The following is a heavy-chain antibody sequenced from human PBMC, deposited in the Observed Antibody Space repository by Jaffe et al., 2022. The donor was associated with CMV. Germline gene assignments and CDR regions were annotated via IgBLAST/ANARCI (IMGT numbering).Heavy chain of an antibody. CDR3: AREGDYAPALFDY. D-gene: IGHD4-17*01. J-gene: IGHJ4*02. V-gene: IGHV3-7*01. CDR2: IKQDGSEK. Sequence: EVQLVESGGGLVQPGGSLRLSCAASGFTFSSYWMSWVRQAPGKGLEWVANIKQDGSEKYYVDSVKGRFTISRDNAKNSLYLQMNSLRAEDTAVYYCAREGDYAPALFDYWGQGTLVTVSS. CDR1: GFTFSSYW.